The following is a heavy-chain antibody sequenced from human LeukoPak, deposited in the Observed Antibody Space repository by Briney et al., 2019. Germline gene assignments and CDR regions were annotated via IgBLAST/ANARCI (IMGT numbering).Heavy chain of an antibody. D-gene: IGHD3-3*01. V-gene: IGHV1-69*05. J-gene: IGHJ3*02. CDR1: GGTFSSYA. Sequence: ASVKVSCKASGGTFSSYAISWVRQAPGQGLEWMGGIIPIFGTANYAQKFQGRVTITTDESTSTAYMELSSLRSEDTAVYYCARLGTRITIFGVVTDAFDIRGQGTMVTVSS. CDR2: IIPIFGTA. CDR3: ARLGTRITIFGVVTDAFDI.